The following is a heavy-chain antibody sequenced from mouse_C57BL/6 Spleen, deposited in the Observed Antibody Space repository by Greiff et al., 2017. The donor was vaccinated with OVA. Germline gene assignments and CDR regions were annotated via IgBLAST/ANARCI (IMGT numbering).Heavy chain of an antibody. V-gene: IGHV5-17*01. CDR3: ASGGGLGRGGWFAY. CDR2: ISSGSSTI. CDR1: GFTFSDYG. D-gene: IGHD2-4*01. J-gene: IGHJ3*01. Sequence: EVHLVESGGGLVKPGGSLKLSCAASGFTFSDYGMHWVRQAPEKGLEWVAYISSGSSTIYYADTVKGRFTISRDNAKNTLFLQMTSLRSEDTAMYYCASGGGLGRGGWFAYWGQGTLVTVSA.